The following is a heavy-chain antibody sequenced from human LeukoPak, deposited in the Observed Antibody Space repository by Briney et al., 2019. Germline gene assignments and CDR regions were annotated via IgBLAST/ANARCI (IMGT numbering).Heavy chain of an antibody. CDR3: ARHPYDILTGPSFDY. V-gene: IGHV3-7*02. CDR2: IKEDGTGK. J-gene: IGHJ4*02. D-gene: IGHD3-9*01. CDR1: GFTFSTHW. Sequence: GGSLRLSCAASGFTFSTHWMSWVRQAPGKGLEWLANIKEDGTGKNHVDSVKGRFTISRDNAKNSLYLQMNGLRAEDTAVYYCARHPYDILTGPSFDYWGQGTLVTVSS.